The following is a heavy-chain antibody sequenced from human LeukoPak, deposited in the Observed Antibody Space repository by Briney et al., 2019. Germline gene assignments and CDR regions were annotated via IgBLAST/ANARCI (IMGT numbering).Heavy chain of an antibody. CDR1: GGSISSYD. Sequence: SETLSLTCTVSGGSISSYDWSWIRQHPGKGLEWIGYIYDSGSTNYNPSLKSRVSISVDTSNHQLSLKLSSVTAADTTVYYCARGGSGYDSFYYYGMDVWGQGTTVTVSS. V-gene: IGHV4-59*01. CDR3: ARGGSGYDSFYYYGMDV. CDR2: IYDSGST. D-gene: IGHD5-12*01. J-gene: IGHJ6*02.